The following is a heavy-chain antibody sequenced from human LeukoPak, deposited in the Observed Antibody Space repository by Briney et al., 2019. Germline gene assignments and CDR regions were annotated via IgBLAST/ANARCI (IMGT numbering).Heavy chain of an antibody. V-gene: IGHV1-8*01. Sequence: ASVKVSCKASGYTFTSYDINWVRQATGQGLEWMGWVNPNSGNTGYAQKFQGRVTMTRNTSISTAYMELSSLRSEDTAVYYCARENQWYYYYYMDVWGKGTTVTVSS. D-gene: IGHD1-14*01. CDR3: ARENQWYYYYYMDV. J-gene: IGHJ6*03. CDR2: VNPNSGNT. CDR1: GYTFTSYD.